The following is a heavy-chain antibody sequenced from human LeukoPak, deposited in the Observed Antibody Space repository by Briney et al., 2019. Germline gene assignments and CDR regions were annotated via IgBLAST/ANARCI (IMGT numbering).Heavy chain of an antibody. CDR3: ARAIAGRPKRGYYYYMDV. J-gene: IGHJ6*03. D-gene: IGHD6-6*01. V-gene: IGHV1-69*10. CDR2: IIPILETA. CDR1: GGTFSSYA. Sequence: SVKVSCKASGGTFSSYAISWVRQAPGHGLEWMGGIIPILETANYAQKFQGRVTITADKSTSTAYMELSSLGSEDTAVYYCARAIAGRPKRGYYYYMDVWGKGTTVTVSS.